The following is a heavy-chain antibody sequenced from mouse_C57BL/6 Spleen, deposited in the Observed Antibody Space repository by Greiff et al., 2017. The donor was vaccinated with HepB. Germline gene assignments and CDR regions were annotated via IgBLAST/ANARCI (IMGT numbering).Heavy chain of an antibody. J-gene: IGHJ1*03. D-gene: IGHD2-5*01. CDR3: ARSGAYYSNWYFDV. CDR1: GYTFTSYW. Sequence: VQLQQSGTELVKPGASVKLSCKASGYTFTSYWMHWVKQRPGQGLEWIGNINPSNGGTNYNEKFKSKATLTVDKSSSTAYMQLSSLTSEDSAVYYCARSGAYYSNWYFDVWGTVTTVTVSS. CDR2: INPSNGGT. V-gene: IGHV1-53*01.